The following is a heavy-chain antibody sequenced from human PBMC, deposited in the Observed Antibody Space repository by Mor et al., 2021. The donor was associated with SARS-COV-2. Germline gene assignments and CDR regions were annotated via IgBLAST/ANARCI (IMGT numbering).Heavy chain of an antibody. CDR3: ARDRAWEGVFDY. J-gene: IGHJ4*02. Sequence: LKSRVTISVDTSKNQFSLKLSSVTAADTAVYYCARDRAWEGVFDYWGQGTLVTVSS. V-gene: IGHV4-59*01. D-gene: IGHD1-26*01.